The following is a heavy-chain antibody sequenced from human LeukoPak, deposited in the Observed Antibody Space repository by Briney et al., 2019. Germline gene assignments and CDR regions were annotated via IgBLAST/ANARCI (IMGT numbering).Heavy chain of an antibody. Sequence: SETLSLTCTVSGGSISSYYWSWIRQPPGKGLEWIGYMYYSGSTNYNPSLKSRVTISVDTSKNQFSLKPSSVTAADTALYYCARHHLGYFTIYYWGQGTLVTVSS. CDR1: GGSISSYY. CDR2: MYYSGST. V-gene: IGHV4-59*08. CDR3: ARHHLGYFTIYY. J-gene: IGHJ4*02. D-gene: IGHD3-3*01.